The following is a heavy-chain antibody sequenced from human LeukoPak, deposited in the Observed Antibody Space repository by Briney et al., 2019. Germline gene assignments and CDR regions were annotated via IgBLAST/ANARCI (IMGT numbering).Heavy chain of an antibody. Sequence: QPGRSLRPSCAASGFTFSSYAMSGGRQAPGKGLEWVSAISGSGGSTYYADSVKGRFTISRDNSKNTLYLQMNSLRAEYTAVYYCAKGYDSSGYYQFDYWGQGTLVTVSS. CDR2: ISGSGGST. J-gene: IGHJ4*02. CDR3: AKGYDSSGYYQFDY. V-gene: IGHV3-23*01. D-gene: IGHD3-22*01. CDR1: GFTFSSYA.